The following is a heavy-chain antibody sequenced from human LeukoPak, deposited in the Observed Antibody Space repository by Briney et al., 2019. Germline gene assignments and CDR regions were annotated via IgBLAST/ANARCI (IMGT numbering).Heavy chain of an antibody. CDR1: GFTFSSYW. J-gene: IGHJ4*02. Sequence: GGSLRLSCAASGFTFSSYWMSWVRQAPGKGLEWVANIKQDGSEKYYVDSVKGRFTIPRDNAKNSLYLQMNSLRAEDTAVYYCATLNYYDSSLFDYWGQGTLVTVSS. D-gene: IGHD3-22*01. CDR3: ATLNYYDSSLFDY. CDR2: IKQDGSEK. V-gene: IGHV3-7*01.